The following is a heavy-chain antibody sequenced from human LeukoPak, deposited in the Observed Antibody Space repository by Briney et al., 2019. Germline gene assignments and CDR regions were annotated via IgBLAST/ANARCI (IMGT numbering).Heavy chain of an antibody. J-gene: IGHJ6*02. Sequence: SETLSLTCAVYGGSFSGYYWSWIRQPPGKGLEWIGEINHSGSTNYNPSLKSRVTISVDTSKNQFSLKLSSVTAADTAVYYCARPGYCSSTSCYTARYYGMDVWGQGTTVTVSS. D-gene: IGHD2-2*02. CDR1: GGSFSGYY. V-gene: IGHV4-34*01. CDR3: ARPGYCSSTSCYTARYYGMDV. CDR2: INHSGST.